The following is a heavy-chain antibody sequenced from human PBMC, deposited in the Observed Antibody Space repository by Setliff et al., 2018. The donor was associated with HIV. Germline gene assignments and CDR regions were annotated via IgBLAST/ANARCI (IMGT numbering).Heavy chain of an antibody. V-gene: IGHV3-49*04. CDR3: TRVAWLNYSNAFDI. CDR1: GFTFGDYA. D-gene: IGHD3-10*01. Sequence: GGSLRLSCTASGFTFGDYAMSWVRQAPGKGLEWVGFIRSKAYGGTTEYAASVKGRFTISRDDSKSIAYLQMNSLKTEDTAVYYCTRVAWLNYSNAFDIWGQGTMVTVSS. J-gene: IGHJ3*02. CDR2: IRSKAYGGTT.